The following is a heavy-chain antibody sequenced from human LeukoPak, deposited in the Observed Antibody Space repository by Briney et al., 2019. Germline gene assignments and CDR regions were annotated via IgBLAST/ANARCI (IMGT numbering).Heavy chain of an antibody. Sequence: ASVKVSCKASGYTFTGYYMHWVRQAPGQGLEWMGRINPNSGGTNYAQKFQGRVTMTRDTSISTAYMELSRLRPDDTAVYYCARGYDYYDSSGTFYYWGQGTLVTVSS. J-gene: IGHJ4*02. D-gene: IGHD3-22*01. CDR1: GYTFTGYY. V-gene: IGHV1-2*06. CDR3: ARGYDYYDSSGTFYY. CDR2: INPNSGGT.